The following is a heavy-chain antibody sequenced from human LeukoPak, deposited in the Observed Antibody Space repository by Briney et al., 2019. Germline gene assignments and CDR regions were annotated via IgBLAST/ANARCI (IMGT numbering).Heavy chain of an antibody. CDR1: LFTLISYS. CDR2: ISSSSSTI. CDR3: ARSYCSSTSCYDDFDY. J-gene: IGHJ4*02. D-gene: IGHD2-2*01. V-gene: IGHV3-48*01. Sequence: GGSLRLSCAASLFTLISYSMNWVRPAPGRGREWVSYISSSSSTIYYADSVKGRFTLSRDNAKHSLYLQMNSLRAEDTAVYYCARSYCSSTSCYDDFDYWGQGTLVTVSS.